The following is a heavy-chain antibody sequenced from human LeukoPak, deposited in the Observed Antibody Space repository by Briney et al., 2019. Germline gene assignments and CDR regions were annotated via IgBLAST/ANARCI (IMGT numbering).Heavy chain of an antibody. CDR1: GGSISSYY. V-gene: IGHV4-59*01. CDR2: IYYSGST. D-gene: IGHD7-27*01. J-gene: IGHJ4*02. CDR3: ARVNLKLGIYFADY. Sequence: SETLSLTCTVSGGSISSYYWSWIRQPPGKGLEWIGYIYYSGSTNYNPSLKSRVTISVDTSKNQFSLKLSSVTAADTAVYYCARVNLKLGIYFADYWGQGTLVTVSS.